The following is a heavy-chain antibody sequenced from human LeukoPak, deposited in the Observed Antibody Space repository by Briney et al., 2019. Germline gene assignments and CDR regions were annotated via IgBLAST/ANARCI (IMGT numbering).Heavy chain of an antibody. CDR1: GFTFNNYG. Sequence: GGSLRLSCAASGFTFNNYGMHWVRQAPGRGLEWVALLWYDGTKNYADSVKGRFTISRDNSKNTMYLQMNNLRAEDTAVYYCARRGTPNAFDLWGQGTMVTVSS. V-gene: IGHV3-33*01. CDR3: ARRGTPNAFDL. CDR2: LWYDGTK. J-gene: IGHJ3*01. D-gene: IGHD3-16*01.